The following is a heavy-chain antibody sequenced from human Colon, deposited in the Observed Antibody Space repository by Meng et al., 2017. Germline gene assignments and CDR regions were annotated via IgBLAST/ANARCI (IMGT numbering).Heavy chain of an antibody. V-gene: IGHV4-61*01. CDR1: GGSVSSKSHY. D-gene: IGHD2/OR15-2a*01. CDR3: ARFRVLLKDFDY. CDR2: IHYTGGT. J-gene: IGHJ4*02. Sequence: SETLSLTCTVSGGSVSSKSHYWSWMRQSPDNRPEWIGYIHYTGGTTYNPSLKSRVVISVDTSNNQFSLKLNSVTAADTAVYFCARFRVLLKDFDYWGQGTLVTVSS.